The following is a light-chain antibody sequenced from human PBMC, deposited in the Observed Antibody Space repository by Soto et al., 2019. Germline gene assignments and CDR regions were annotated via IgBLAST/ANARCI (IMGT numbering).Light chain of an antibody. CDR3: QQYNNWPPIT. V-gene: IGKV3-15*01. J-gene: IGKJ5*01. Sequence: EIMMTQSPATLSVSPGERATLSCRASQSVSNNLAWYQQKPGQAPRLLIYYASTRATGIPARFSGSESGTEFTHTISSLQSEDFALYSCQQYNNWPPITFGQGTRLEMK. CDR1: QSVSNN. CDR2: YAS.